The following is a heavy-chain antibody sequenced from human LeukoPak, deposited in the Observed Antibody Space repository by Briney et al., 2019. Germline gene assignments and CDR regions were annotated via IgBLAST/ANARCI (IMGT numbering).Heavy chain of an antibody. J-gene: IGHJ4*02. CDR3: ATLGEYYDSSGYYYN. CDR1: GGSFSGHY. D-gene: IGHD3-22*01. Sequence: SETLSLTCAVYGGSFSGHYWGWIRQPPGKGLEWIGEINHSGSTNYNPSLKSRVTISVDTSKNQFSLKLTSVTAADTAVYYCATLGEYYDSSGYYYNWGQGTLVTVSS. CDR2: INHSGST. V-gene: IGHV4-34*01.